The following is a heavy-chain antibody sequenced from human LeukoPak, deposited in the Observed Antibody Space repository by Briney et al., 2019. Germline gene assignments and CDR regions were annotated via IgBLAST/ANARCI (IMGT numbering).Heavy chain of an antibody. J-gene: IGHJ6*02. CDR3: ARSVVADV. CDR2: ISSSSSTI. CDR1: GFTFSSYS. Sequence: GSLRLSCAASGFTFSSYSMNWVRQAPGKGLEWVSYISSSSSTIYYADSVKGRFTISRDNAKNSLYLQMNSLRAEDTAVYYCARSVVADVWGQGTTVTVS. D-gene: IGHD2-15*01. V-gene: IGHV3-48*01.